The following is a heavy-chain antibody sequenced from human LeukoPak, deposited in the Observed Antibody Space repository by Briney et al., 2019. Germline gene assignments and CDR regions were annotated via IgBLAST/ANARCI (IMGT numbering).Heavy chain of an antibody. Sequence: GESLKISCKGSGYSFPNYWIGWVRQMPGKGLEWMGIIFPGDSDTRYSPSFQGQVTISADKSISTAYLQWSSLKASDTAMYYCARSQGKYYFDYWGQGTLVTVSS. J-gene: IGHJ4*02. CDR1: GYSFPNYW. CDR2: IFPGDSDT. CDR3: ARSQGKYYFDY. V-gene: IGHV5-51*01.